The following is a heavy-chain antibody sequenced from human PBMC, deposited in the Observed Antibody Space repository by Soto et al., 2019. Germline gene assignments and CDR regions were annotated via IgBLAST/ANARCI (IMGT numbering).Heavy chain of an antibody. Sequence: SETLSRTCTVSGGSISSYYWSWIRQPPGKGLEWIGYFSYSGSTNYNPSLKSRVTISVDTSKNQFSLRLSSVTAADTAMYYCARDRNPDSGSYYSSFDYWGQGTLVTVSS. D-gene: IGHD1-26*01. CDR3: ARDRNPDSGSYYSSFDY. CDR2: FSYSGST. V-gene: IGHV4-59*01. J-gene: IGHJ4*02. CDR1: GGSISSYY.